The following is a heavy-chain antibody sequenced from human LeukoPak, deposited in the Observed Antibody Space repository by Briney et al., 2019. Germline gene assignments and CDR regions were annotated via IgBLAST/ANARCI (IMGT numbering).Heavy chain of an antibody. J-gene: IGHJ5*02. CDR2: INHSGSA. CDR3: ARRVITTRWFDP. V-gene: IGHV4-34*01. D-gene: IGHD3-22*01. CDR1: GGSFSAYY. Sequence: PSETLSLTCAVYGGSFSAYYWSWIRQPPGKGLEWIGEINHSGSANYNPSLKSRVTMSVDTSKNQFSLKLSSVTAADTAVYYCARRVITTRWFDPWGQGTLVTVSS.